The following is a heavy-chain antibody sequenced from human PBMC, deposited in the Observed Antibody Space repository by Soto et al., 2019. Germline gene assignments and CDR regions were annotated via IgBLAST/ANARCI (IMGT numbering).Heavy chain of an antibody. Sequence: PGGSLRLSCAASGFTFSSYAMHWVRQAPGKGLEWVAVISYDGSNKYYADSVKGRFTISRDNSKNTLYLQMNSLRAEDTAVYYCASGYCSGGSCYSDFAPLDYWGQGTLVTVSS. CDR1: GFTFSSYA. V-gene: IGHV3-30-3*01. CDR3: ASGYCSGGSCYSDFAPLDY. J-gene: IGHJ4*02. CDR2: ISYDGSNK. D-gene: IGHD2-15*01.